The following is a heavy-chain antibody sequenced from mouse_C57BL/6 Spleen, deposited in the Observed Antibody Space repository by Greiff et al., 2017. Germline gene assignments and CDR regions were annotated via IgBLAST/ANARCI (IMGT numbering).Heavy chain of an antibody. CDR3: ATYDYEGFAY. CDR1: GYSITSGYY. Sequence: EVQRVESGPGLVKPSQSLSLTCSVTGYSITSGYYWNWIRQFPGNKLEWMGYISYDGSNNYNPSLKNRISITRDTSKNQFFLKLNSVTTEDTATYYCATYDYEGFAYWGQGTLVTVSA. D-gene: IGHD2-4*01. CDR2: ISYDGSN. V-gene: IGHV3-6*01. J-gene: IGHJ3*01.